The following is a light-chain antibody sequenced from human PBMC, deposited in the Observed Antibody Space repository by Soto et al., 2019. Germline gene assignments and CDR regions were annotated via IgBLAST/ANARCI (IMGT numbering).Light chain of an antibody. CDR1: SSNIGSNT. J-gene: IGLJ3*02. Sequence: QLVLTQPPSASGTPGQRVTISCSGSSSNIGSNTVNWYQQLPGTAPKLLIYSNNQRPSGVPDRFSGSKSGTSASLAISGLQSEDEADYYCAAWDDSLNGQVFGGGTTLTVL. CDR2: SNN. CDR3: AAWDDSLNGQV. V-gene: IGLV1-44*01.